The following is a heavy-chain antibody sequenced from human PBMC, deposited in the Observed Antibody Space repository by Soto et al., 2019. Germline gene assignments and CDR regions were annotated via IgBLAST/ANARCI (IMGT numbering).Heavy chain of an antibody. CDR1: GFTFSNYW. Sequence: EVQLVESGGGLVQPGGSLRLSCAASGFTFSNYWMSWFRQDQGRGLEWVANIKPDGSVKYYVDSLRGRFTISRDSAKNSLYLQMNSLRAEDTAVYYCARDRHVPAAPFDSCGQGTLVTVSS. CDR3: ARDRHVPAAPFDS. D-gene: IGHD2-2*01. CDR2: IKPDGSVK. J-gene: IGHJ4*02. V-gene: IGHV3-7*01.